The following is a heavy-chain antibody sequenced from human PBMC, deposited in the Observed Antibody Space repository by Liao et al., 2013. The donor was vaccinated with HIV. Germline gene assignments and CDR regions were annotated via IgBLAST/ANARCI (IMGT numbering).Heavy chain of an antibody. CDR3: ARVKIYLSNAFDI. D-gene: IGHD2/OR15-2a*01. Sequence: QVQLQESGPGLVKPSQTLSLTCTVSGGSISSGSYYWSWIQQPAGKGLEWIGRIYTSGSTNYNPSLKSRVTISVDTSKNQFSLKLSSVTAADTAVYYCARVKIYLSNAFDIWGQGTMVTVSS. CDR2: IYTSGST. V-gene: IGHV4-61*02. J-gene: IGHJ3*02. CDR1: GGSISSGSYY.